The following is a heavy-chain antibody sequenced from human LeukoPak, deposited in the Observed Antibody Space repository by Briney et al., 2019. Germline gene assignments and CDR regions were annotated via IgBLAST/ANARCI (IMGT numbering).Heavy chain of an antibody. CDR1: GGSFSGYY. V-gene: IGHV4-34*01. J-gene: IGHJ4*02. D-gene: IGHD6-19*01. Sequence: SETLSLTCAVYGGSFSGYYWSWIRQPPGKGLEWIGEINHSGSTNYNPSLKSRVTISVDTSKNQFSLKLSSVTAADTAVYYCARVGRIAVAKTFDYWGQGILVTVSS. CDR3: ARVGRIAVAKTFDY. CDR2: INHSGST.